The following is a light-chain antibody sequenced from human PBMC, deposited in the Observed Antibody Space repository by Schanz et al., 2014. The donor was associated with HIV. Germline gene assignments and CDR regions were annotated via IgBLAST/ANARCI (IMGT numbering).Light chain of an antibody. Sequence: QSVLTQPASVSGSPGQSITISCTGTNSDIGDYNYVSWYQQHPGKAPKLMIYDVSHRPLGVSNRFSGSKSGNTASLTISGLRAEDEADYYCSSYTSSSTLVFGGGTKLTVL. V-gene: IGLV2-14*03. CDR1: NSDIGDYNY. CDR3: SSYTSSSTLV. CDR2: DVS. J-gene: IGLJ2*01.